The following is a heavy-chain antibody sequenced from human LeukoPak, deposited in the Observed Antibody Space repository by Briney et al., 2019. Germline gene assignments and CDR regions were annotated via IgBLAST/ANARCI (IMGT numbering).Heavy chain of an antibody. Sequence: SVKVSCKASGGTFSSYAISWVRQAPGQGLEWMGGIIPIFGTANYAQKFQGRVTITADESTSTAYMELSSLRSEDTAVYYCARVAMGRGVAYLGFDPWGQGTLVTVSS. CDR1: GGTFSSYA. D-gene: IGHD3-10*01. J-gene: IGHJ5*02. V-gene: IGHV1-69*13. CDR2: IIPIFGTA. CDR3: ARVAMGRGVAYLGFDP.